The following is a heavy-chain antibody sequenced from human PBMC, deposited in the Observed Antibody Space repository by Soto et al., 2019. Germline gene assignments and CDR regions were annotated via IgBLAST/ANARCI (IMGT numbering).Heavy chain of an antibody. CDR2: INHSGST. V-gene: IGHV4-34*01. CDR3: ARDKITGLFDY. CDR1: GGSFSGYS. D-gene: IGHD2-8*02. J-gene: IGHJ4*02. Sequence: QVQLQQWGAGLLKPSETLSLTCAVYGGSFSGYSWTWIRQPPGTGLEWIGVINHSGSTNYNPSLKSRVTISVDTSKNQFSLKLTSVTAADTAVYYCARDKITGLFDYWGQGTLVTVSS.